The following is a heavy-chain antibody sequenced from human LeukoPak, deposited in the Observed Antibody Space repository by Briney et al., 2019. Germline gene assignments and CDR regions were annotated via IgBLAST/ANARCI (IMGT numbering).Heavy chain of an antibody. CDR1: GGSISSSSYY. D-gene: IGHD6-13*01. V-gene: IGHV4-39*01. Sequence: SETLSLTCTVSGGSISSSSYYWGWIRQPPGKGLEWIGSIYYSGSTYYNPSLKSRVTISVDTSKNQFSLKRSSVTAADTAVYYCARYLGVQQFDYWGQGTLVTVSS. CDR3: ARYLGVQQFDY. CDR2: IYYSGST. J-gene: IGHJ4*02.